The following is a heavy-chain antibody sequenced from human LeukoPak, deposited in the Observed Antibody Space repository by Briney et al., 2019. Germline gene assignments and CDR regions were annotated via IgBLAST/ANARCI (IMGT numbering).Heavy chain of an antibody. CDR1: GGSISSSSYY. Sequence: PSETLSLTCTVSGGSISSSSYYWGWIRQPPGKGLEWIGSIYYSGSTYYNPSLKSRVTISVDTSKNQFSLKLSSVTAADTAVYYCARDGLLWFGELFGSYYYYYMDVWGKGTTVTVSS. V-gene: IGHV4-39*07. D-gene: IGHD3-10*01. CDR3: ARDGLLWFGELFGSYYYYYMDV. CDR2: IYYSGST. J-gene: IGHJ6*03.